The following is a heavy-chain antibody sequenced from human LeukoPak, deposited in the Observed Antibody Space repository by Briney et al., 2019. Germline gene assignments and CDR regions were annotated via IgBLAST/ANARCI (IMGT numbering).Heavy chain of an antibody. CDR1: GFNFGSYG. CDR2: IRYDGNNK. J-gene: IGHJ4*02. CDR3: AKLISPYDY. V-gene: IGHV3-30*02. Sequence: PGGSLRLSCAASGFNFGSYGMHWVRQAPGKGLEWVAFIRYDGNNKYYADSVMGRFTIFRDNSKNSLYLQMNSLRAEDTAVYYCAKLISPYDYWGQGTLVLVSS.